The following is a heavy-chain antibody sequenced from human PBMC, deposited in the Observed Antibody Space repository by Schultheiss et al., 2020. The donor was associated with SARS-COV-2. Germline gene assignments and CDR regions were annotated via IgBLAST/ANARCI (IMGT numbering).Heavy chain of an antibody. J-gene: IGHJ3*02. D-gene: IGHD2-21*02. CDR2: ISYDGSNK. CDR1: GFTFSSYG. V-gene: IGHV3-30*18. CDR3: AKPMAYCGGDCYPDAFDI. Sequence: GGSLRLSCAASGFTFSSYGMHWVRQAPGKGLEWVAVISYDGSNKYYADSVKGRFTISRDNSKNTLYLQMNSLRAEDTAVYYCAKPMAYCGGDCYPDAFDIWGQGTMVTVSS.